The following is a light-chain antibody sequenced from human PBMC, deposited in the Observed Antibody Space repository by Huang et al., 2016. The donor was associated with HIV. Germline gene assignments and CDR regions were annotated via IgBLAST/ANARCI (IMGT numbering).Light chain of an antibody. Sequence: DIVMTQSPDSLAVSLGERATINCKSSQSVLFSSNNQNYLAWYQQKPGQPPKLLIYWASTRQSGVPDRFSGSGSGTDFTLTISSLQAEDVALYYCQQYYSSWTFGQGTKVEIK. CDR3: QQYYSSWT. V-gene: IGKV4-1*01. J-gene: IGKJ1*01. CDR1: QSVLFSSNNQNY. CDR2: WAS.